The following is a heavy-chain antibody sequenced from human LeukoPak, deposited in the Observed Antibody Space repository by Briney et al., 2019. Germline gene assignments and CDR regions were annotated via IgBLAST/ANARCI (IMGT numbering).Heavy chain of an antibody. CDR2: SDPEDGER. V-gene: IGHV1-24*01. CDR1: GKTLSDLS. CDR3: VTGFTTMAVDYFDY. Sequence: AASVKVSCKVSGKTLSDLSIHWLRQPPGKGPEWLGGSDPEDGERIYAQMFQGRVTMTEDTSIDTAYMELSSLRSEDTAVYYCVTGFTTMAVDYFDYWGQGTLVTVSP. J-gene: IGHJ4*02. D-gene: IGHD5-18*01.